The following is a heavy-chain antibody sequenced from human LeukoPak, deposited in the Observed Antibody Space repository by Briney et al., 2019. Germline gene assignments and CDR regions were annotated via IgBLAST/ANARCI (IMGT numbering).Heavy chain of an antibody. CDR1: GGSFKGYY. Sequence: SETLSLTCAVYGGSFKGYYWSWIRQPPAKGLEWIGEMNPGGSTNYNASLKGRVAISADTSKNQFSLELSSVTAADTAVYYCTRAPWQGSTADAFDIWGQGTMVTVSS. D-gene: IGHD2-21*02. V-gene: IGHV4-34*01. J-gene: IGHJ3*02. CDR3: TRAPWQGSTADAFDI. CDR2: MNPGGST.